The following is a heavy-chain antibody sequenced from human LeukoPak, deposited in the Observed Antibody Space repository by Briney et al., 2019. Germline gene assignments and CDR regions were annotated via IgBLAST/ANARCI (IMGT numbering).Heavy chain of an antibody. V-gene: IGHV3-21*01. J-gene: IGHJ4*02. CDR2: ISSSSSYI. CDR1: GFTFSSYS. D-gene: IGHD5-18*01. CDR3: ARDLTRTDTAMVIGYFDY. Sequence: GGSLRLSCAASGFTFSSYSMNWVRQAPGKGLEWVSSISSSSSYIYYADSVKGRFTISRDNAKNSLYLQMNSLRAEDTAVYYCARDLTRTDTAMVIGYFDYWGQGTPVTVSS.